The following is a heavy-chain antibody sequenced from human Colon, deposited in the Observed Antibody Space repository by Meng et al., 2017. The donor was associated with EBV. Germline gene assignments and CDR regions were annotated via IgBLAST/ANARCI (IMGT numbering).Heavy chain of an antibody. D-gene: IGHD3-10*01. V-gene: IGHV4-34*01. J-gene: IGHJ5*02. CDR3: ARRGPSGNFSP. CDR1: GGSFRDYY. CDR2: IDHRGNT. Sequence: QEQLQQWGAGLLKPSETLSRSCAVYGGSFRDYYWTWIRHPPGKGLEWIGEIDHRGNTKYNPSLKSRVTISLDTSKKQFSLKVSSVTAADSAVYYCARRGPSGNFSPWSQGALVTVSS.